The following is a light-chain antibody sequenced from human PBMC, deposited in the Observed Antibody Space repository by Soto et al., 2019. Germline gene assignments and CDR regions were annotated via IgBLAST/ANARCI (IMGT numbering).Light chain of an antibody. J-gene: IGLJ1*01. CDR1: SSDVGGYNY. CDR3: CSYAGSYSYV. V-gene: IGLV2-11*01. CDR2: DVS. Sequence: QSALTQPRSVSGSPGQSVTISCTGTSSDVGGYNYVSWYHQHPGKAPKLMIYDVSQRPSGVPDRFSGSKSGNTASLTISGLQAEDEADYYCCSYAGSYSYVFGTGTKLTVL.